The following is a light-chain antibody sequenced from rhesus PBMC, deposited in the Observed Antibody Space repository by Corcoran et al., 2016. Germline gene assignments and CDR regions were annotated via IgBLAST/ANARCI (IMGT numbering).Light chain of an antibody. Sequence: QAAPTQSPSVSGSPGQSVTISCTGTSSDIGGYNRVSWNQQHPGKAPILMIYEVSKRPSGVSDRFSGSKSGNTASLTITGLQAADEAVYYCSSYASSSTDVFGSGTKLTVL. CDR3: SSYASSSTDV. CDR1: SSDIGGYNR. J-gene: IGLJ6*01. V-gene: IGLV2-13*03. CDR2: EVS.